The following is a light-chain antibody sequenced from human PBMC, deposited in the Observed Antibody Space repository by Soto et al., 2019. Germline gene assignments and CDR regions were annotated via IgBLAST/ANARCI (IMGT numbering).Light chain of an antibody. CDR3: QQYGSSPPVT. CDR1: QSVSSSY. Sequence: EIVLTSSPGTPSLSPEERATLSCRASQSVSSSYLAWYQQKPGQAPRLLIYGASSRATGIPDRFSGSGSGTDFTLTISRLEPEDFAVYYCQQYGSSPPVTFGQGTRLEI. CDR2: GAS. V-gene: IGKV3-20*01. J-gene: IGKJ5*01.